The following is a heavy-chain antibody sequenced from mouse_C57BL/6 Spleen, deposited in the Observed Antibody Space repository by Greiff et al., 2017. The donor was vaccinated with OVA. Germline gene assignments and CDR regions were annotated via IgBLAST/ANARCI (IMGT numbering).Heavy chain of an antibody. D-gene: IGHD2-4*01. V-gene: IGHV1-39*01. J-gene: IGHJ3*01. CDR1: GYSFTDYN. CDR3: AQGDYDVGRFAY. Sequence: VHVKQSGPELVKPGASVKISCKASGYSFTDYNMNWVKQSNGKSLEWIGVINPNYGTTSYNQKFKGKATLTVDQSSSTAYMQLNSLTSEDSAVYYCAQGDYDVGRFAYWGQGTLVTVSA. CDR2: INPNYGTT.